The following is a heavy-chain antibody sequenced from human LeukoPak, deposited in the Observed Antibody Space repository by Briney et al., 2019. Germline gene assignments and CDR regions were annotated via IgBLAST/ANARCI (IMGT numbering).Heavy chain of an antibody. V-gene: IGHV3-48*03. CDR1: GFTVSSYS. CDR3: ARDAPAGEKPEYFFDY. Sequence: PGGSLRLSCAASGFTVSSYSMNWVRQAPGKGLEWVSHIGVSGGSVYADSVKGRFTISRDNAKNSVYMQMNSLRAEDTAVYYCARDAPAGEKPEYFFDYWGQGILVTVSS. CDR2: IGVSGGSV. J-gene: IGHJ4*02.